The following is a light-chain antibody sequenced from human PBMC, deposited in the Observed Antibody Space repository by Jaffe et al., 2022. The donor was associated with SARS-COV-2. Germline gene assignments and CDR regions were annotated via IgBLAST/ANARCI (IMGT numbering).Light chain of an antibody. CDR3: SSYAGTLQRV. CDR2: EVS. Sequence: QSALTQPPSASGSPGQSVTISCTGTSSDVGVYNYVSWYQQHPGKAPKLMIYEVSKRPSGVPDRFSGSKSGNTASLTVSGLQAEDEADYYCSSYAGTLQRVFGGGTKLTVL. CDR1: SSDVGVYNY. J-gene: IGLJ3*02. V-gene: IGLV2-8*01.